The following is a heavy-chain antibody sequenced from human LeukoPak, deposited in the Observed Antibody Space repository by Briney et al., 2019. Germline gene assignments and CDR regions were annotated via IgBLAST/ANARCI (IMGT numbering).Heavy chain of an antibody. D-gene: IGHD4-17*01. CDR2: IIPIFGTA. J-gene: IGHJ4*02. V-gene: IGHV1-69*13. Sequence: SVKVSCKASGGTFSSYAISWVRQAPGQGLEWMGGIIPIFGTANYAQKFQGRVTITADESTSTAYMELRSLRSEDTAVYYCARWTGDSTVTGFGYWGQGTLVTVSS. CDR3: ARWTGDSTVTGFGY. CDR1: GGTFSSYA.